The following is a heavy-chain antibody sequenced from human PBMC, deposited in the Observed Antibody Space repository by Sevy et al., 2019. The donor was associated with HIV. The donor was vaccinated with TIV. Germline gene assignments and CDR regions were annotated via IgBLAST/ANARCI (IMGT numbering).Heavy chain of an antibody. V-gene: IGHV3-7*01. CDR2: INQDASEI. CDR3: AGPRFDP. J-gene: IGHJ5*02. Sequence: GGSLRLSCAASGFTFSTSWMHRVRQAPGKGLEWVANINQDASEIYYVDSVKGRFTISRDNAKNSLYLQMNSLRVEDTAVYSCAGPRFDPWGQGTLVTVSS. CDR1: GFTFSTSW.